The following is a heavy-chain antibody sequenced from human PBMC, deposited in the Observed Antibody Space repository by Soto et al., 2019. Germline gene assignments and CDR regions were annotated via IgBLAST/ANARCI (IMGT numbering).Heavy chain of an antibody. V-gene: IGHV4-30-4*07. CDR3: ARHYGSGTYPIDY. J-gene: IGHJ4*02. Sequence: SETLSLTCAVSGGSISSGGYSWSWTRQPPGKGLEGIGYIYCTGSTYYNPSLQGRVTMSVDTSKNQLSLELSSVTAADTAVYYCARHYGSGTYPIDYWGQGTLVTVSS. D-gene: IGHD3-10*01. CDR2: IYCTGST. CDR1: GGSISSGGYS.